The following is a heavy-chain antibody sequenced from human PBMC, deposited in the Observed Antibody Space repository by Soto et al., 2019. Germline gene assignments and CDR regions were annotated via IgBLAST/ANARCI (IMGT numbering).Heavy chain of an antibody. CDR2: IWYAGSNK. D-gene: IGHD3-10*01. V-gene: IGHV3-33*01. CDR1: GRICRNYS. J-gene: IGHJ4*02. Sequence: PGGSMRLSCAAAGRICRNYSSRWVRQALGKGLEWVAVIWYAGSNKHYADSVKGRFTISRDNSKSTLYLQMNSLRAEDTAVYHCARDRRYGSGSYNLPPDYWGQGTLVTVSS. CDR3: ARDRRYGSGSYNLPPDY.